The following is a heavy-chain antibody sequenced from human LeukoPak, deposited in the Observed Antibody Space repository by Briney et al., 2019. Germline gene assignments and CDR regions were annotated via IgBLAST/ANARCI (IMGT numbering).Heavy chain of an antibody. CDR1: GGSISSYY. V-gene: IGHV4-59*01. CDR2: IYYSGST. Sequence: SETLSLTCTVSGGSISSYYWSWIRQPPGKGLEWIGYIYYSGSTNYNPPLKSQVTISVDTSKNQFSLKLSSVTAADTAVYYCARDSYYGAAGIDYWGQGTLVTVSS. D-gene: IGHD3-10*01. J-gene: IGHJ4*02. CDR3: ARDSYYGAAGIDY.